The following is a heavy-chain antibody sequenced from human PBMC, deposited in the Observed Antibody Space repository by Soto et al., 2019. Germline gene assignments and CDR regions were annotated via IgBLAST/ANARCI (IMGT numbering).Heavy chain of an antibody. J-gene: IGHJ4*02. CDR3: ARDLSDDSYTGTRPLGY. V-gene: IGHV4-31*11. CDR2: IYYSGST. CDR1: GFSVSSDFFY. Sequence: PAETLSLTCDVGGFSVSSDFFYWHWIRQDPGRGLEYIGYIYYSGSTYYSQSFKSRVSISFLKSKNQFSLNLRSVTAAETAVYFCARDLSDDSYTGTRPLGYWGQGTLVTVSS. D-gene: IGHD6-13*01.